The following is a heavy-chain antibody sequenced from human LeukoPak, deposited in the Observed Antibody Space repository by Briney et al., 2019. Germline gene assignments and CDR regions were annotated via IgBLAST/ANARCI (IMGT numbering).Heavy chain of an antibody. CDR2: INAGNGNT. CDR3: ARDPHGGGGWYPPPGWFDP. D-gene: IGHD6-19*01. J-gene: IGHJ5*02. V-gene: IGHV1-3*01. Sequence: ASVKVSCKASGYTFTSYAMHWVRQAPGQRLEWMGWINAGNGNTKYSQKFQGRVTITRDTSASTAYMELSSLRSEDTAVYYCARDPHGGGGWYPPPGWFDPWGQGTLVTVSS. CDR1: GYTFTSYA.